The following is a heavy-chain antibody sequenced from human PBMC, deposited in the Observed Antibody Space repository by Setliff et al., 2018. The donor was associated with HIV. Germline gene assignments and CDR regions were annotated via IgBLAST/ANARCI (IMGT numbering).Heavy chain of an antibody. V-gene: IGHV4-59*08. CDR2: IYYRGST. D-gene: IGHD2-21*02. J-gene: IGHJ4*02. CDR3: TRLSGDYYYFDY. Sequence: SETLSLTCTVSGGSISSYYWSWIRQPPGKGLEWIGSIYYRGSTNYNPSLKSRVTISVDTSKNQFSLKLTSVTAADTAVYYCTRLSGDYYYFDYWGQGTLVTVSS. CDR1: GGSISSYY.